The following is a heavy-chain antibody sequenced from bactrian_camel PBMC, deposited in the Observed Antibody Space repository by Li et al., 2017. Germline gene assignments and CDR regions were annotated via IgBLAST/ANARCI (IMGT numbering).Heavy chain of an antibody. D-gene: IGHD1*01. Sequence: VQLVESGGSSVQAGGSLRLSCEASEYTYCMGWFRQVPGKGREWISTINDTGLATYYEDSVKGRFTISRDNAKNTLYLVLNSLKTEDTAMYYCINSLAPPVDW. CDR1: EYTYC. CDR2: INDTGLAT. V-gene: IGHV3S31*01.